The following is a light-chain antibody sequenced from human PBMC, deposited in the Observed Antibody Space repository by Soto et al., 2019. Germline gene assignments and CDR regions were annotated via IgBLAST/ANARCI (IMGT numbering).Light chain of an antibody. J-gene: IGLJ1*01. Sequence: VLTQPPSVSVAPGQTARVTCGGDNIGTKGVHWYQQKPGQAPLLVIYYDRDRPSGIPERFSGSNSGNTATLTISGVEAGDEADYYCQIWDTTSDHLYVFGPGTKLTVL. CDR1: NIGTKG. CDR3: QIWDTTSDHLYV. V-gene: IGLV3-21*04. CDR2: YDR.